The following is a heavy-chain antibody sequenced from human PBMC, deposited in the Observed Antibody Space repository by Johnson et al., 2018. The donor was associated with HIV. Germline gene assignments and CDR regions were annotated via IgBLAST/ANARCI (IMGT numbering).Heavy chain of an antibody. J-gene: IGHJ3*02. D-gene: IGHD1-26*01. Sequence: VQLVESGGGLVQPGGSLRLSCAVSGFTVNGNYMSWVRQAPGKGLEWVSVIYSGVTTYYADSVKGRFPISRYNSKNTLYLKMKSLRAEDTAVYYCAKDRVGATSPQAQNAFDIWGQGTMVTVSS. CDR2: IYSGVTT. CDR3: AKDRVGATSPQAQNAFDI. CDR1: GFTVNGNY. V-gene: IGHV3-66*02.